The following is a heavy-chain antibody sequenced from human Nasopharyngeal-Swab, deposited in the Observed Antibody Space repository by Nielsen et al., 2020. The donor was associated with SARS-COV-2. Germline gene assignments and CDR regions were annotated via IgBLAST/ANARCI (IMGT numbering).Heavy chain of an antibody. CDR3: ARVRRIAAAASYGMDV. V-gene: IGHV1-46*01. J-gene: IGHJ6*02. D-gene: IGHD6-13*01. CDR1: GYTFTSYY. Sequence: ASVKVSCKASGYTFTSYYMHWVRQAPGQGLEWMGIINPSGGSTSYAQKFQGRVTMTRDTSTGTVYMELSSLRSEHTAVYYCARVRRIAAAASYGMDVWGQGTTVTVSS. CDR2: INPSGGST.